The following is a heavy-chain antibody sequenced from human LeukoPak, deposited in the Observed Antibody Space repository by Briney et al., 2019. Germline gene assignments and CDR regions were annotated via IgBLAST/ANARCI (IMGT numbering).Heavy chain of an antibody. CDR1: GFTVSSNY. D-gene: IGHD3-10*01. CDR2: IYSGGST. Sequence: GGSLRLSCAASGFTVSSNYMSWVRQAPGKGLEWVSVIYSGGSTYYADSVKGRFTISRDNSKNTLYLQMNSLRAEDTAVCYCARGATMVRGVITYMDVWGKGTTVTVSS. J-gene: IGHJ6*03. CDR3: ARGATMVRGVITYMDV. V-gene: IGHV3-66*02.